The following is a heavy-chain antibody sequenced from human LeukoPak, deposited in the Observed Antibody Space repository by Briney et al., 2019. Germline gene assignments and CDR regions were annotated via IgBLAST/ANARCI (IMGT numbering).Heavy chain of an antibody. V-gene: IGHV4-59*01. J-gene: IGHJ6*03. D-gene: IGHD6-6*01. CDR1: GGSISSYY. CDR3: AREAQQLATYYYYYYMDV. Sequence: PSETLSLTCTVSGGSISSYYWSWIRQPPGKGLEWIGYIYYSGSTNYNPSLKSRVTISVDTSKNQFSLKLSSVTAADTAVYYCAREAQQLATYYYYYYMDVWGKGTTVTVSS. CDR2: IYYSGST.